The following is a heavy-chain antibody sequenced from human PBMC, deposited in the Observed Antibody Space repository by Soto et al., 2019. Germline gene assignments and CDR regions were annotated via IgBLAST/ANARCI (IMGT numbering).Heavy chain of an antibody. CDR3: ATAGSRDVNRAAFDI. D-gene: IGHD6-13*01. V-gene: IGHV1-69*18. CDR2: MILVFGTP. Sequence: QMQLVQSGAELKKPGPSEKVSFKASSGSFSSYGIVWLRQAPGQGLEWLGRMILVFGTPNYGQRFRGRVKMGVDASRTTAYMELSGLRSEHTALYYCATAGSRDVNRAAFDIWSQGTIVIVSS. CDR1: SGSFSSYG. J-gene: IGHJ3*02.